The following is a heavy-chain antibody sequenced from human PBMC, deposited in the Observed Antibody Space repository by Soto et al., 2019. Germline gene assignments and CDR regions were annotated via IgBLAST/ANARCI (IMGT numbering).Heavy chain of an antibody. CDR3: ARASYDRFFDY. CDR2: ISYDGSNK. J-gene: IGHJ4*02. Sequence: QVQLVESGGGVVQPGRSLRLSCAASGFTFSSYAMHWVRQAPGKGLEWVAVISYDGSNKYYADSVKGRFTISRDNSKNTLYLQMNSLRAEDTAVYYCARASYDRFFDYWGQGTLVTVPS. V-gene: IGHV3-30-3*01. D-gene: IGHD3-22*01. CDR1: GFTFSSYA.